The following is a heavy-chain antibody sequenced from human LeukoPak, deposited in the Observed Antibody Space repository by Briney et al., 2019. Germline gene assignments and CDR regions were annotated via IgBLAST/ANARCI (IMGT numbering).Heavy chain of an antibody. CDR3: ARELSSAMIVVVPDAFDI. V-gene: IGHV4-30-4*07. J-gene: IGHJ3*02. CDR1: GGSISSGGYS. D-gene: IGHD3-22*01. CDR2: IYYSGST. Sequence: SETLSLTCAVSGGSISSGGYSWSWIRQPPGKGLEWIGYIYYSGSTYYNPSLKSRVTISVDTSKNQFSLKLSSVTAADTAVYYCARELSSAMIVVVPDAFDIWGQGTMVTVSS.